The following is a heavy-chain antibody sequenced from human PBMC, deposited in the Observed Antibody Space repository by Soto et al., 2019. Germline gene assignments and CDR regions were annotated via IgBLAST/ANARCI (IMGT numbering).Heavy chain of an antibody. Sequence: EVQLLESGGGLVQPGGSLRLSCAASGFTFSSYAMSWVRQAPGKGLEWVSAISINGQAIYYADSVRGRFTISRDNSRNTVFLHMDSLRAEDTAVYYCAKDRAYPRDYFHYWGQGTLVTVSS. CDR1: GFTFSSYA. V-gene: IGHV3-23*01. CDR2: ISINGQAI. J-gene: IGHJ4*02. CDR3: AKDRAYPRDYFHY.